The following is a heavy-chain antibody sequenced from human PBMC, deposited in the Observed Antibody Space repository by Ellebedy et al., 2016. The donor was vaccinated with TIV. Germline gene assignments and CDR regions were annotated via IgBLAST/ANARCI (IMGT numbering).Heavy chain of an antibody. CDR2: TNRDGSEK. D-gene: IGHD1-26*01. V-gene: IGHV3-7*01. CDR3: ARDGLGVGPSDFDY. J-gene: IGHJ4*02. CDR1: GFTFSSYW. Sequence: PGGSLRLSCAASGFTFSSYWMSWVRQGPGKGLEWVASTNRDGSEKYYVDSVKGRFTISRDNARNEFYLQMNSLRDEDTAVYYCARDGLGVGPSDFDYWGQGTLVTVSS.